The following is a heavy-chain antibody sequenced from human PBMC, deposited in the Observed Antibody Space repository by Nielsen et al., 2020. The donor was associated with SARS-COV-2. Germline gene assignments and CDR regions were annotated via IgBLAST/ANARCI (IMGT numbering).Heavy chain of an antibody. CDR2: TYDDGTT. J-gene: IGHJ2*01. D-gene: IGHD2-21*02. Sequence: WIRQPPGKGLDWVSLTYDDGTTYYADSVKGRFTISRDNSKNTLYLQMNSLRAEDTAVYYCARQLNPYCGGDCYTAGFDLWGRGTLVTVSS. CDR3: ARQLNPYCGGDCYTAGFDL. V-gene: IGHV3-53*01.